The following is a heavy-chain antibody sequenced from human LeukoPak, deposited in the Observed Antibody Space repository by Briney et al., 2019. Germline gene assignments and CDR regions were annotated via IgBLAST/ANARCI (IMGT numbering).Heavy chain of an antibody. CDR1: GFTFSNAW. V-gene: IGHV3-15*01. Sequence: GGSLRLSCAASGFTFSNAWMSWVRQAPGKGLEWVGRIKRKTDGGTTDYAANVKGRFTISRDDSKNTLYLQMNSLKTEDTAVYYCTTASDLEPYASQHYWGQGTLVTVSS. D-gene: IGHD3-16*01. CDR2: IKRKTDGGTT. CDR3: TTASDLEPYASQHY. J-gene: IGHJ4*02.